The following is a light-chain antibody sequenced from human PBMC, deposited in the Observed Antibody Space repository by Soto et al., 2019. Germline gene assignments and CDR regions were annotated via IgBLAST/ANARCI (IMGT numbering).Light chain of an antibody. CDR3: QQNNSNS. CDR2: DAS. CDR1: QSISNG. Sequence: DIQMTQAPSTLAASVGGRLPITCRASQSISNGLAWYQQRPGKAPKLLILDASSLESGVPSRVSGSGSGTEFTLTSISLQPYDFATYYCQQNNSNSFGQGTKVDI. J-gene: IGKJ1*01. V-gene: IGKV1-5*01.